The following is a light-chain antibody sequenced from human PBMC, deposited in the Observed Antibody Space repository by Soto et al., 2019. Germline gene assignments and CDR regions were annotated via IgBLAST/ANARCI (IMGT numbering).Light chain of an antibody. J-gene: IGLJ1*01. CDR3: GSWDSSLTYV. CDR2: DNN. CDR1: SSNIGNNF. V-gene: IGLV1-51*01. Sequence: QSVLTQPPSVSAAPGQKVTISCSGSSSNIGNNFVTWYQQLPGTAPKLLIYDNNKRPSGIPDRFSGSQSGTSATLGITGLQTGDEAVYYCGSWDSSLTYVFGNGTKVIVL.